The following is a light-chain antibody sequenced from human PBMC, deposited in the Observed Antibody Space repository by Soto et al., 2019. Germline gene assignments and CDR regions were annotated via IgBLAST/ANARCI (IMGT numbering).Light chain of an antibody. V-gene: IGLV6-57*01. CDR2: QDN. Sequence: NFMVTQPHSVSESPGKTVTISCTRSSGSIASNFVQWSQQRPGSSPTTVIYQDNQRPSGVPHRFSGSIDRSSNSASLTISGLRTEDEADYYCQSYDESSHVFGTGTKVTVL. CDR1: SGSIASNF. CDR3: QSYDESSHV. J-gene: IGLJ1*01.